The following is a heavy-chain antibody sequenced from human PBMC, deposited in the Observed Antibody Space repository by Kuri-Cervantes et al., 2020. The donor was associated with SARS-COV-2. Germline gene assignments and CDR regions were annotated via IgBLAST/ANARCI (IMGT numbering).Heavy chain of an antibody. V-gene: IGHV4-34*01. J-gene: IGHJ6*03. CDR2: INNSGST. D-gene: IGHD6-19*01. Sequence: GSLRLSCAVYGGSFSGYYWTWIRQPPGQGLEWKGEINNSGSTNYNPSLKSRVTISVDTSKNQISLNLTSVTAADTAMYDCARLRRHNDGWFATGYYLDVWGKGTTVTVSS. CDR1: GGSFSGYY. CDR3: ARLRRHNDGWFATGYYLDV.